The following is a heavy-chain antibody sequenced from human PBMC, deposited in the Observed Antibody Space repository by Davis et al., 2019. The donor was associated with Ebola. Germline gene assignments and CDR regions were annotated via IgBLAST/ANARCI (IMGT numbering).Heavy chain of an antibody. CDR3: ARAGNYDFWSGCNY. Sequence: GESLKISCAASGFTFSNYDMGWVRQAPGKGLEWVAVISYDGSNKYYADSVKGRFTISRDNSKNTLYLQMNSLRAEDTAVYYCARAGNYDFWSGCNYWGQGTLVTVSS. CDR2: ISYDGSNK. CDR1: GFTFSNYD. V-gene: IGHV3-30-3*01. D-gene: IGHD3-3*01. J-gene: IGHJ4*02.